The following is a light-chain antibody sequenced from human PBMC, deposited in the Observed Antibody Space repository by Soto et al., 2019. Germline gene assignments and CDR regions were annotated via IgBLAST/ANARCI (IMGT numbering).Light chain of an antibody. CDR3: QQYNNWPPWT. CDR1: QTISND. J-gene: IGKJ1*01. V-gene: IGKV3-15*01. Sequence: EVVMTQSPATVSVSPGEGVTLSCRASQTISNDLAWYQQKPGQAPRLLIYGASTRATGVPARFSGSGSGTEFTLTISSLQPEDFAVYYCQQYNNWPPWTFGQGTKVEIK. CDR2: GAS.